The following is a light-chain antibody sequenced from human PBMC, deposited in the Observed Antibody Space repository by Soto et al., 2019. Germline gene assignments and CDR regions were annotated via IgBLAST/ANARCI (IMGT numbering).Light chain of an antibody. Sequence: QSALTQPRSVSGSPGQSVTISCTGTSSDVGGYNFVSWYQKHPGKAPKFMIYDVTKRPSGVPDRCSGSKSGNTASLTISGLQAEDEADYYCCSYVGSYTYSVFGTGTKLTVL. CDR1: SSDVGGYNF. V-gene: IGLV2-11*01. CDR3: CSYVGSYTYSV. CDR2: DVT. J-gene: IGLJ1*01.